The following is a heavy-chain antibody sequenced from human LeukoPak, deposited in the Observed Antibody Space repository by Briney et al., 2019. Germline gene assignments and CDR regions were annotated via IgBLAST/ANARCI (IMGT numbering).Heavy chain of an antibody. CDR2: IYPSDSDT. V-gene: IGHV5-51*01. CDR3: ATIYPTTSPPFDY. CDR1: GYSFTSYW. D-gene: IGHD1-26*01. Sequence: GESLKISCKGSGYSFTSYWIGWVRQMPGKGLEWMGIIYPSDSDTRYSPSFQGQVTISADKSISTAYLQWSSLKASDTAMYYCATIYPTTSPPFDYWGQGTLVIVSS. J-gene: IGHJ4*02.